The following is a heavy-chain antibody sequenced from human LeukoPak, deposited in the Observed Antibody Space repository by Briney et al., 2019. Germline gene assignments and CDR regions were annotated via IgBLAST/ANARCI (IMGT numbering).Heavy chain of an antibody. Sequence: GGSLRLSCAGSGFTLGGYAMSWVRQAPGKGLEWVSAISGNGYNTYYADSVKGRFTISSESSGNTLYLQMHNLRAEDTAVYYCAKGGRLWFAFYFDYWGQGTLVTVSS. CDR3: AKGGRLWFAFYFDY. J-gene: IGHJ4*02. CDR1: GFTLGGYA. CDR2: ISGNGYNT. V-gene: IGHV3-23*01. D-gene: IGHD3-10*01.